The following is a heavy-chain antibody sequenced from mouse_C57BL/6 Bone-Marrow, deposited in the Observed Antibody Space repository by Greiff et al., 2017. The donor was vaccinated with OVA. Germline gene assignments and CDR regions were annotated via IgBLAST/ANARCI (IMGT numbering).Heavy chain of an antibody. V-gene: IGHV7-1*01. J-gene: IGHJ1*03. Sequence: EVKLVESGGGLVQSGRSLRLSCATSGFTFSDFYMEWVRQAPGKGLEWIAASRNKANDYTTEYSASVKGRFIVSRDNSQSILYLQMNALRDEDTAIYYCARDNWDWYFDVWGTGTTVTVSS. CDR3: ARDNWDWYFDV. CDR1: GFTFSDFY. D-gene: IGHD4-1*01. CDR2: SRNKANDYTT.